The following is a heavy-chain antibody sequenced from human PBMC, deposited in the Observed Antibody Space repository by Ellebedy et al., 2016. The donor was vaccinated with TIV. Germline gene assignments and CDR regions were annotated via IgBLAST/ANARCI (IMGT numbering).Heavy chain of an antibody. CDR1: GYTLTELS. Sequence: ASVKVSCKVSGYTLTELSMHWVRQAPGQGLEWMGWINPNSGGTNYAQKCQGWVTMTRDTSISTAYMELSRLRSEDTAVYYCARDRVLGHCSGGSCYTIDYWGQGTLVTVSS. J-gene: IGHJ4*02. CDR2: INPNSGGT. V-gene: IGHV1-2*04. D-gene: IGHD2-15*01. CDR3: ARDRVLGHCSGGSCYTIDY.